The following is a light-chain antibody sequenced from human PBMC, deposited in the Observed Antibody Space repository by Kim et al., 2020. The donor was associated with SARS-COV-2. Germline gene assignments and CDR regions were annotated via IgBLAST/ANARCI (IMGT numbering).Light chain of an antibody. Sequence: IVLTQSPATLSLSPGERATLSCRASQSFSDSLGWYQQKPGQAPRLLIYHTSNRATGIPARFSGSGSGTDFTLTISSLEPEDFAVYYCQQRSSWPQAFGQGTKVDIK. J-gene: IGKJ1*01. CDR1: QSFSDS. CDR2: HTS. CDR3: QQRSSWPQA. V-gene: IGKV3-11*01.